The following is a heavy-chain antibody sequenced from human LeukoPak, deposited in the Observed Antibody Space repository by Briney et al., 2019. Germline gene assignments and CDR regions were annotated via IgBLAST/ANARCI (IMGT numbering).Heavy chain of an antibody. CDR2: ISNNVDTK. CDR1: GFTFSRYE. Sequence: PGGSLRLSCAASGFTFSRYEMNWVRQAPGKGLEWVSYISNNVDTKYYADSVKGRFTISRDNAKNSLYLQMNSLRAEDTAVYYCARGTPYTSSSDFDHWGQGTLVTVSS. CDR3: ARGTPYTSSSDFDH. D-gene: IGHD6-6*01. J-gene: IGHJ4*02. V-gene: IGHV3-48*03.